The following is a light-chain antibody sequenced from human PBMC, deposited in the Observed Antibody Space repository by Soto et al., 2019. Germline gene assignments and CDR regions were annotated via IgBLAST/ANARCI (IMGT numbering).Light chain of an antibody. V-gene: IGKV3-15*01. CDR3: QQYDNWPPRYS. CDR2: RTS. CDR1: QGVTIN. Sequence: TQSPATLSVSPGESATLSCRASQGVTINLVWFQQKPGQPPRLLVYRTSTRATGVPARFTGGGSGTEFTLTITSLQSDDLAVYYCQQYDNWPPRYSFGQGTRLEI. J-gene: IGKJ2*01.